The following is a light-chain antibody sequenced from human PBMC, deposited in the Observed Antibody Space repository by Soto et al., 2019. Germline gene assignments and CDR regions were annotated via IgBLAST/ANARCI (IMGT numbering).Light chain of an antibody. V-gene: IGLV2-14*02. CDR3: NSYTTISTLV. CDR1: SRDVGGYNL. CDR2: EGS. Sequence: QSVLTQPASVSGSPGQSITISCTGTSRDVGGYNLVSWYQQHPGRIPKLIIYEGSKRPSGVSNRFSGSKSGNTASLTISGLQAEDEADYYCNSYTTISTLVFGTGTKVTVL. J-gene: IGLJ1*01.